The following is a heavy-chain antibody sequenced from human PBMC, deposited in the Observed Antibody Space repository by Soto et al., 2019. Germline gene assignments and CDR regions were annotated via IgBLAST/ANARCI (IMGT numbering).Heavy chain of an antibody. CDR3: ARVRGWFGESMDV. V-gene: IGHV3-21*01. J-gene: IGHJ6*02. CDR1: GFTFSSYS. Sequence: EVQLVESGGGLVKPGGSLRLSCAASGFTFSSYSMNWVRQAPGKGLEWVSSISSSSSYIYYADSVKGRFTISRDNAKNSLCLQMTSLRAEDTAVYYCARVRGWFGESMDVWGQGTTVTVSS. CDR2: ISSSSSYI. D-gene: IGHD3-10*01.